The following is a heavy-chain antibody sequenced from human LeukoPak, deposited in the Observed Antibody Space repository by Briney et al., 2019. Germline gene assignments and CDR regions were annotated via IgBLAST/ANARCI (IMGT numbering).Heavy chain of an antibody. CDR1: GFTFRSYW. CDR3: ARVYITMIVVVITPGYLDS. CDR2: IKQDGSEK. J-gene: IGHJ4*02. D-gene: IGHD3-22*01. V-gene: IGHV3-7*01. Sequence: PGGSLRLSCAASGFTFRSYWMSWVRQAPGKGLEWVANIKQDGSEKYYVDSVKGQFNISRDNATNSLYLKMNRLRAEDTAVYYCARVYITMIVVVITPGYLDSWGQGNLVTVSS.